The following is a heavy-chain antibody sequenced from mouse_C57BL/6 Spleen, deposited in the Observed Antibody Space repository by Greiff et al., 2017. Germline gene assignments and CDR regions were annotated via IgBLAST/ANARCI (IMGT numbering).Heavy chain of an antibody. CDR3: ARVYGSSGGFAY. Sequence: QQSCKASGYTFTSYWMQWVKQRPGQGLEWIGEIDPSDSYTNYNQKFKGKATLTVDTSSSTAYMQLSSLTSEDSAVYYCARVYGSSGGFAYWGQGTLVTVSA. J-gene: IGHJ3*01. CDR1: GYTFTSYW. V-gene: IGHV1-50*01. D-gene: IGHD1-1*01. CDR2: IDPSDSYT.